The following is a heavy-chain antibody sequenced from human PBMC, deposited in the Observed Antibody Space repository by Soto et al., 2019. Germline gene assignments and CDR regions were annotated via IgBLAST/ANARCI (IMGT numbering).Heavy chain of an antibody. CDR2: ISWNNGSI. Sequence: GGSLRLSCAASGFTFDDYAMHWVRQAPGKGLERVSGISWNNGSIGYAETVKGRFTISRDNAKNSLYLQMNSLRAEDTALYYCAKDSPRGGPFDYWGQGTLVTVSS. J-gene: IGHJ4*02. V-gene: IGHV3-9*01. D-gene: IGHD2-15*01. CDR1: GFTFDDYA. CDR3: AKDSPRGGPFDY.